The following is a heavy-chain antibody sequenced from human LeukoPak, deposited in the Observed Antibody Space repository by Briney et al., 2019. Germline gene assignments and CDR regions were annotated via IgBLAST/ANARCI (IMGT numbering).Heavy chain of an antibody. Sequence: GGSLRLSCTASGFTFSSYWMHWVRQAPGKGLVWVSRISSDGSITNYADSVKGRFTISRDNAENTLYLQMNSLRAEDTAVYYCARSTPAVPFNYWGQGTLVTVSS. D-gene: IGHD2-2*02. CDR3: ARSTPAVPFNY. CDR2: ISSDGSIT. J-gene: IGHJ4*02. V-gene: IGHV3-74*01. CDR1: GFTFSSYW.